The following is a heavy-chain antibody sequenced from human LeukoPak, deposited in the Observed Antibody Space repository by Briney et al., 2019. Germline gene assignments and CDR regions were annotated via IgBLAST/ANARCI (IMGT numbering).Heavy chain of an antibody. J-gene: IGHJ4*02. V-gene: IGHV3-23*01. CDR2: ISGSGGST. D-gene: IGHD5-24*01. CDR1: RFTFSNYW. Sequence: PGGSLRLSCAASRFTFSNYWMGWVRQAPGKGLEWVSAISGSGGSTYYADSVKGRFTISRDNSKNTLYLQMNSLRAEDTAVYYCAKDTGRVFDYWGQGTLVTVSS. CDR3: AKDTGRVFDY.